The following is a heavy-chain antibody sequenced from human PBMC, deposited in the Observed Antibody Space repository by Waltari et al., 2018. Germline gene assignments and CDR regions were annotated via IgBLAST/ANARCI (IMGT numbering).Heavy chain of an antibody. J-gene: IGHJ4*02. CDR1: GFTVSSNY. CDR2: IYSGGST. D-gene: IGHD5-18*01. Sequence: EVQLVESGGGLIQPGGSLRLSCAASGFTVSSNYMSWVRMAPGKGLEWVSVIYSGGSTYYADSVKGRFTISRDNSKNTLYLQMNSLRAEDTAVYYCARGQRGYSYGYASFDYWGQGTLVTVSS. V-gene: IGHV3-53*01. CDR3: ARGQRGYSYGYASFDY.